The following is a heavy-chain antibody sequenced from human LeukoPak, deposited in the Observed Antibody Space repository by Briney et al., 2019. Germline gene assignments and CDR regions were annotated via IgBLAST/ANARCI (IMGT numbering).Heavy chain of an antibody. CDR1: GGSISSYY. CDR3: ARENSGSYREFDY. V-gene: IGHV4-4*07. D-gene: IGHD1-26*01. Sequence: SETLSLTCTVSGGSISSYYWSWLRQPAGKGLEWIGRIYTSGSTNYSASLKSRVSMSVDTSKNQFSLKLSSVTAADTAVFYCARENSGSYREFDYWGQGTLVTVSS. CDR2: IYTSGST. J-gene: IGHJ4*02.